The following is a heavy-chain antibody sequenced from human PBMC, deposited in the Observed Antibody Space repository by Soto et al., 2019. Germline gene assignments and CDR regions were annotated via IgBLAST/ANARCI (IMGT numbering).Heavy chain of an antibody. D-gene: IGHD3-9*01. J-gene: IGHJ4*02. CDR1: GYTFTNYV. CDR3: VRTLTGFYPFDY. Sequence: GASVKVSCKASGYTFTNYVMHWVRQAPGQRLEWMGWINAGDGNTKSSQKFQGRVTIARDTSTTTAYMELSSLRSEDTAVYYCVRTLTGFYPFDYWGQGTLVTVSS. CDR2: INAGDGNT. V-gene: IGHV1-3*01.